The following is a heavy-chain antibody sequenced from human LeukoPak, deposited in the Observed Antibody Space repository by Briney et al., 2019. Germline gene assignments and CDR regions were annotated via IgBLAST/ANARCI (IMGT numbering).Heavy chain of an antibody. J-gene: IGHJ5*02. CDR1: GYTFSNYD. CDR2: ISAYNGNT. CDR3: ARSVHCSSTSCYRNWFDP. V-gene: IGHV1-18*01. Sequence: ASVRVSCKASGYTFSNYDISWVRQAPGQGLEWMGWISAYNGNTNYAQKLQGRVTMTTDTSTSTAYMELRSLRSDDTAVYYCARSVHCSSTSCYRNWFDPWGQGTLVTVSS. D-gene: IGHD2-2*02.